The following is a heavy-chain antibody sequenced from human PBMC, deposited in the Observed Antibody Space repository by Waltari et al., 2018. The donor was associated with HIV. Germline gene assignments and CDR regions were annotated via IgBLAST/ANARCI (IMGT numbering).Heavy chain of an antibody. CDR2: MNPNSGNT. V-gene: IGHV1-8*01. Sequence: QVQLLQSGAEEKKPGASMKVSRKDSVYTFPSHDILWVRQATGQGLEWMGWMNPNSGNTGYAQKFRGRVTMTRNTSISTAYMELNSLRSEDTAVYYCARGRNMIRGKYYYYYGMDVWGQGTTVTVSS. J-gene: IGHJ6*02. CDR3: ARGRNMIRGKYYYYYGMDV. CDR1: VYTFPSHD. D-gene: IGHD3-10*01.